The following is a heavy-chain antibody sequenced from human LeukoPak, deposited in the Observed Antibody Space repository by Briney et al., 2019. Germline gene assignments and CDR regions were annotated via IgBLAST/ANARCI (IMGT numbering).Heavy chain of an antibody. CDR1: GHTFTSYG. D-gene: IGHD2-21*02. J-gene: IGHJ4*02. Sequence: ASVKVSCKASGHTFTSYGISWVRQAPGQGLEWMGWISAYNGNTNYAQKLQGRVTMTTDTSTSTAYMELRSLRSDDTAVYYCARGDTQTAISPEFDYWGQGTLVTVSS. V-gene: IGHV1-18*01. CDR3: ARGDTQTAISPEFDY. CDR2: ISAYNGNT.